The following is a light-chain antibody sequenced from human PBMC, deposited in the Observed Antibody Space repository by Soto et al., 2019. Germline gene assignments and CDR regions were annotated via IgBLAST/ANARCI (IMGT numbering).Light chain of an antibody. Sequence: QSVLTQPPSVSGAPGQRVTISCTGSSSNIGAGYDVHGHQQLPGTAPKLLIYGNSNRPSGVPDRFSGSKSGTSASLAITGLQAEDEADYYCQSYDSSLSGYVVFGGGTKLTVL. CDR2: GNS. J-gene: IGLJ2*01. CDR3: QSYDSSLSGYVV. V-gene: IGLV1-40*01. CDR1: SSNIGAGYD.